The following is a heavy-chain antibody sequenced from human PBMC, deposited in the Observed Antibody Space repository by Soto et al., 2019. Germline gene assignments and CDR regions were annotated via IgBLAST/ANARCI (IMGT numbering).Heavy chain of an antibody. J-gene: IGHJ6*02. CDR1: GFTLSGYW. Sequence: GGSLRLSCEASGFTLSGYWMHWVRQVPGKGLEWVARIKSDGSGEIYADSVKGRFSISRDSAKNSLYLQMTSLRAEDTAVYYCAGGNALDVWGQGTTVTVSS. CDR3: AGGNALDV. CDR2: IKSDGSGE. V-gene: IGHV3-74*01.